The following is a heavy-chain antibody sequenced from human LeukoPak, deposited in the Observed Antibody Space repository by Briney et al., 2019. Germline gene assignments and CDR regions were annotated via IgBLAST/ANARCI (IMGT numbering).Heavy chain of an antibody. CDR2: ISYDGSNK. D-gene: IGHD5/OR15-5a*01. Sequence: GGSLRLSCAASGFTFSSYGMHWVRQAPGKGLEWVAVISYDGSNKYYADSVKGRFTISRDNSKNTLYLQMNSLRAEDTAVYYCAKDIYVGPPDYWGQGTLVTVSS. CDR1: GFTFSSYG. CDR3: AKDIYVGPPDY. J-gene: IGHJ4*02. V-gene: IGHV3-30*18.